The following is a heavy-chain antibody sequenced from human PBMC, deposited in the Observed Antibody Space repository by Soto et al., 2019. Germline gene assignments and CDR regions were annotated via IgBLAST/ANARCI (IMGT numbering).Heavy chain of an antibody. CDR1: GFTVSNNY. Sequence: EVQLVESGGGLIQPGGSLRLSCAVSGFTVSNNYMSWVRQAPGKGLEGVSVIYSGGYTAYGDSVKGRFTISRDNSKNTLNLQMKSLGAQDPVCFYGAAEPGGGGYWGQGTLVTVSS. CDR3: AAEPGGGGY. J-gene: IGHJ4*02. V-gene: IGHV3-53*01. D-gene: IGHD1-26*01. CDR2: IYSGGYT.